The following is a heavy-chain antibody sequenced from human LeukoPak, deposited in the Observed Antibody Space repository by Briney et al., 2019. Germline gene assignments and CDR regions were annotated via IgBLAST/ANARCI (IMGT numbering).Heavy chain of an antibody. Sequence: GGSLRLSCAASGLSIADYGMSWVRQPPGKGLEWVSGINWDGGASAYSDSVKGRFTISRDNAKNSLYLEMTGLRAEDTAFYFCARDISASWCSLAFWGQGALVSVPS. CDR1: GLSIADYG. V-gene: IGHV3-20*04. J-gene: IGHJ4*02. CDR3: ARDISASWCSLAF. D-gene: IGHD4/OR15-4a*01. CDR2: INWDGGAS.